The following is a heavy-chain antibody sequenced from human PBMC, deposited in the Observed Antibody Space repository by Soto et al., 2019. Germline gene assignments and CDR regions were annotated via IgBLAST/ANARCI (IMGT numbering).Heavy chain of an antibody. V-gene: IGHV1-69*04. J-gene: IGHJ3*02. CDR2: MIPMVGIA. Sequence: QVQLVQSGAEVKKPGSSVKVSCSASGGTFSSYSIGWVRQAPGQRLEWMGRMIPMVGIANYAQKFQGRVTITADKSTSTAYLELSSLRSEDTAVYYCARVPAYGDYVRTFHIWGQGTMVTFSS. D-gene: IGHD4-17*01. CDR3: ARVPAYGDYVRTFHI. CDR1: GGTFSSYS.